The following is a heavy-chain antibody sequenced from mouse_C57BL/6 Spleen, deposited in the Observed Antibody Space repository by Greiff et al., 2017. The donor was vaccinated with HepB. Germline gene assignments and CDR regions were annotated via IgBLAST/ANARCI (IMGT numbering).Heavy chain of an antibody. CDR2: INPNNGGT. J-gene: IGHJ1*03. V-gene: IGHV1-18*01. D-gene: IGHD2-5*01. CDR1: GYTFTDYN. CDR3: ARSYSNYLWYFDV. Sequence: EVQLVESGPELVKPGASVKIPCKASGYTFTDYNMDWVKQSHGKSLEWIGDINPNNGGTIYNQKFKGKATLTVDKSSSTAYMELRSLTSEDTAVYYCARSYSNYLWYFDVWGTGTTVTVSS.